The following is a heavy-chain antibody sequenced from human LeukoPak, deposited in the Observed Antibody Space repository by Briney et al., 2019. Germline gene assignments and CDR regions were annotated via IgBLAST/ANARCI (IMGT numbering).Heavy chain of an antibody. D-gene: IGHD6-19*01. V-gene: IGHV3-23*01. J-gene: IGHJ4*02. CDR3: ARGHSGWYDY. CDR1: GFTFSSSA. CDR2: ISGSGDRT. Sequence: PGGSLRLSCAASGFTFSSSAMSWVRQAPGKGLEWVSTISGSGDRTYYADSVKGRFTISRDNSKNTLFLHMNSLRAEDTAVYYCARGHSGWYDYWGQGTLVTVSS.